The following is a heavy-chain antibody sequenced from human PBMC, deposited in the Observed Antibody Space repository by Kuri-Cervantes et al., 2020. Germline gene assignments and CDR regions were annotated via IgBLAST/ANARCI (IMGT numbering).Heavy chain of an antibody. V-gene: IGHV1-18*01. CDR3: AREYQDSSGYLGALHDAFDI. Sequence: ASVKVSCKASGYTFTSYGISWVRQAPGQGLEWMGWISAYNGNTNYAQKLQGRVTITADESTSTAYMELSSLRSEDTAVYYCAREYQDSSGYLGALHDAFDIWGQGTMVTVSS. CDR1: GYTFTSYG. CDR2: ISAYNGNT. J-gene: IGHJ3*02. D-gene: IGHD3-22*01.